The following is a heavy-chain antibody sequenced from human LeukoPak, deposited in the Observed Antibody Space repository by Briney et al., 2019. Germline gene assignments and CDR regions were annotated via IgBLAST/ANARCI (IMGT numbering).Heavy chain of an antibody. Sequence: SETLSLTCTVSGGSISSSSYYWSWIRQPPGKGLEWIGSIYYSGSTYYNPSLKSRVTISVDTSKNQFSLKLSSVTAADTAVYYCARLDGSAKATVVTLGAFDIWGQGTMVTVSS. D-gene: IGHD4-23*01. V-gene: IGHV4-39*01. CDR3: ARLDGSAKATVVTLGAFDI. CDR2: IYYSGST. CDR1: GGSISSSSYY. J-gene: IGHJ3*02.